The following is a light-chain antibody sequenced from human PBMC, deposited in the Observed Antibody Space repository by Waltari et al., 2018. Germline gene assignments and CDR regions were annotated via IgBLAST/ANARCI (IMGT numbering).Light chain of an antibody. CDR3: QQRSTWPLT. V-gene: IGKV3-11*01. J-gene: IGKJ4*01. CDR2: DAS. CDR1: QSVSRY. Sequence: EIVLTQSPATLYLSPGERATLSCRASQSVSRYLGWYQQKFGQPPRLLIYDASNRATGIPARFSGSGSETDFTLTNSSLEPEDFAVYYCQQRSTWPLTFGGGTKVEIK.